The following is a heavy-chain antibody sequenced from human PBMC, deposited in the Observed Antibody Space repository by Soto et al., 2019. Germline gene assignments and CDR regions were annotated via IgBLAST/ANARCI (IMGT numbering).Heavy chain of an antibody. CDR2: ISYDGSNK. CDR1: GFTFSSYG. Sequence: QVQLVESGVGVVQPGRSLRLSCAASGFTFSSYGMHWVRQAPGKGLEWVAVISYDGSNKYYADSVKGRFTISRHNSKNTLDLPMHSLTAEDTSVYYCAPWFGAFDYWCEGTLVTVSA. D-gene: IGHD3-10*01. J-gene: IGHJ4*02. CDR3: APWFGAFDY. V-gene: IGHV3-30*03.